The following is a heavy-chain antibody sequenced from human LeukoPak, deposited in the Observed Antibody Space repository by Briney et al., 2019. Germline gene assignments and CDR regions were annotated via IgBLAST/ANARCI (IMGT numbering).Heavy chain of an antibody. J-gene: IGHJ5*02. Sequence: ASVKVCCKAAGYTFTIFGISWVRQAPGQGLGWMGCISANNGNTSYAQKFQGRVTMTTDTSTSTAHMELRSLRTDDTAVYYCARGRPPPAPAASGISWFDPWGQGTLVTVSS. CDR1: GYTFTIFG. CDR2: ISANNGNT. CDR3: ARGRPPPAPAASGISWFDP. D-gene: IGHD2-2*01. V-gene: IGHV1-18*01.